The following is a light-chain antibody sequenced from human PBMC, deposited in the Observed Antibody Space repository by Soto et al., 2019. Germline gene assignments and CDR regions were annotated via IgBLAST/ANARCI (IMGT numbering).Light chain of an antibody. CDR2: GAS. J-gene: IGKJ5*01. CDR3: QQYAGSPT. CDR1: QSVASTY. Sequence: EIVLTQSPGTLSLSPGERATLSCWASQSVASTYLGWYQQKPGQAPSLLIYGASSRATGIPDRFSGSGSGTDFTLTISRLEPEDFALYYCQQYAGSPTVGQGTRLEIK. V-gene: IGKV3-20*01.